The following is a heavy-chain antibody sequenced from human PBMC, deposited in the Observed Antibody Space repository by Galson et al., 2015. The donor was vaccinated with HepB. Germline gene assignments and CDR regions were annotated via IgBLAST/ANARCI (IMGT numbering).Heavy chain of an antibody. D-gene: IGHD3-10*01. Sequence: QSGAEVKKPGESLRISCKGSGYKFTNYWIGWVRQMPGKGLEWMGIVYPGDSDSRYSPSFQGQVTVSADKSTSTAYVQWSSLKASDTAMYYCASRHSYFRSGTWYNVSDYWGQGTLVTVSS. CDR2: VYPGDSDS. CDR3: ASRHSYFRSGTWYNVSDY. J-gene: IGHJ4*02. CDR1: GYKFTNYW. V-gene: IGHV5-51*03.